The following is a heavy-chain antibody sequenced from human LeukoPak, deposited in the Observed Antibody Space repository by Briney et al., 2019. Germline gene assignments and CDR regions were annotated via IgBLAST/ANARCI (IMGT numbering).Heavy chain of an antibody. D-gene: IGHD1-26*01. CDR3: ARGQAYSGSFSFHFDS. Sequence: GGSLRLSCAASGFSVNSNYINWVRQAPGKGLEWVSVIYNSGYTNYAGSVKGRFTISRDRSKNTVYLQMNSLRVEDTAVYYCARGQAYSGSFSFHFDSWGQGTLVTVSS. CDR1: GFSVNSNY. CDR2: IYNSGYT. J-gene: IGHJ4*02. V-gene: IGHV3-66*01.